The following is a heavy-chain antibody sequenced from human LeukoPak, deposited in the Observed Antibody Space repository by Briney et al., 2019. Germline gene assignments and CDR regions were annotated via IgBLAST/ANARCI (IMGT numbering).Heavy chain of an antibody. CDR2: IYSGGST. Sequence: GGSLRLSCAASGFTVSSNYMSWVRRAPGRGLEWVSVIYSGGSTYYADSVKGRFTISRDNSKNTLFLQMNSLRAGDTAVYYCARGTVTMVDYWGQGTLVTVSS. CDR3: ARGTVTMVDY. J-gene: IGHJ4*02. CDR1: GFTVSSNY. V-gene: IGHV3-66*01. D-gene: IGHD3-10*01.